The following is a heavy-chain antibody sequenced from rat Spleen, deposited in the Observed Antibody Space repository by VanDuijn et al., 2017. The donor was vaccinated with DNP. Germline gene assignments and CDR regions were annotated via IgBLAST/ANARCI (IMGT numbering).Heavy chain of an antibody. V-gene: IGHV3-1*01. CDR3: ARGNDDFFPNWYFDF. D-gene: IGHD1-12*01. Sequence: EVQLQESGPGLVKPSQSLSLTCSVTGYSITSHYWGWIRKLPGNKMEWIGHISYSGTTSYHPSLKSRISITRDTSKNQFFLHLSSVTTEDAATYYCARGNDDFFPNWYFDFWGPGTMVTVSS. CDR1: GYSITSHY. CDR2: ISYSGTT. J-gene: IGHJ1*01.